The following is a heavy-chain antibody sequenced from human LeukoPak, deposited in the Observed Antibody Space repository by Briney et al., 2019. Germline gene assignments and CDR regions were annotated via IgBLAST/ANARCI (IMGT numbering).Heavy chain of an antibody. V-gene: IGHV4-59*12. CDR3: ARSPQGTATTANWLDP. J-gene: IGHJ5*02. Sequence: PSETLSLTCTVSGGSISTYYWNWIRQPPGKGLEWIGYIYYSGSTNYNPSLKSRVTISVDTSKNQFSLNLISVTAADTAVYYCARSPQGTATTANWLDPWGQGTLVTVSS. D-gene: IGHD4-17*01. CDR2: IYYSGST. CDR1: GGSISTYY.